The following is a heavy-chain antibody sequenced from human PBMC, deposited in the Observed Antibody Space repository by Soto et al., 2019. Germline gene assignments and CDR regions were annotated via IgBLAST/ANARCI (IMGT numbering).Heavy chain of an antibody. Sequence: EVKVVESGGGLVQPGGSLRLSCAASGFTFTTYWMHWVRQVPGKGLVWVSRIKGDGSSLSYADSVKGRFTISRDNVENTVYQQMGSLRADDTAVYYCARGLKNYYGVDVWGQGTTVTVSS. J-gene: IGHJ6*02. V-gene: IGHV3-74*01. CDR2: IKGDGSSL. CDR3: ARGLKNYYGVDV. CDR1: GFTFTTYW.